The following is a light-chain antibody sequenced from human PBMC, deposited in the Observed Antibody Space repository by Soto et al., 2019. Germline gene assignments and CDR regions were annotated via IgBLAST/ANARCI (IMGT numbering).Light chain of an antibody. CDR2: AAF. Sequence: DIQMTQSPSSLSASVGDRVTITCRASQSSSNFLNWYQHKSGKAPKLLIYAAFTSQSGVPSMFSGSGSGTDFTLTISSLQPEDFGDYYCQPSYTTPFTFTFGGATKVEIK. J-gene: IGKJ4*01. CDR3: QPSYTTPFTFT. CDR1: QSSSNF. V-gene: IGKV1-39*01.